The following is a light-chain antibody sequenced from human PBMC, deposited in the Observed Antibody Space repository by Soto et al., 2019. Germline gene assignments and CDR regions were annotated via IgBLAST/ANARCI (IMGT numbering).Light chain of an antibody. J-gene: IGKJ5*01. CDR1: QSVSNN. CDR3: QQHNNWPTIT. CDR2: GSS. V-gene: IGKV3-15*01. Sequence: MTQSPSSMSASVGDRVTLSCRASQSVSNNLVWYQQKPGQAPRLLMYGSSIRATGIPARFSGSGSGTEFTLTISSMQSEDFAVYYCQQHNNWPTITFGQGTRLEIK.